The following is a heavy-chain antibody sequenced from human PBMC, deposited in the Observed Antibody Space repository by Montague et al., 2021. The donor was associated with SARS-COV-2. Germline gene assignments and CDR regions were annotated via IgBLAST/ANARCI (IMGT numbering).Heavy chain of an antibody. D-gene: IGHD5-12*01. J-gene: IGHJ4*02. CDR3: ARDVGKGFSGYETEGGFDY. Sequence: SETLSLPCTVSGGSISICYYVWIWIRQPPGKGLEWIGSIYFGGDTYYNPSLERRVTISVYTSKNQFSLKLTSVTAADTTIFWCARDVGKGFSGYETEGGFDYWGQGTLVSASS. V-gene: IGHV4-39*07. CDR2: IYFGGDT. CDR1: GGSISICYYV.